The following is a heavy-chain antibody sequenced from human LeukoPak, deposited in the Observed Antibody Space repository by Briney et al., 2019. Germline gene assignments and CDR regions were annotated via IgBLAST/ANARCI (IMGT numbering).Heavy chain of an antibody. CDR1: GFTFSSYA. CDR2: ISYDGSNK. V-gene: IGHV3-30*07. CDR3: ARPVNRLFLF. D-gene: IGHD2-21*01. J-gene: IGHJ4*02. Sequence: GGSLRLSCAASGFTFSSYAMHWVRQAPGKGLEWVAVISYDGSNKYYADSVKGRFTISRDNAKNSLYLQMNNLRAEDTAVYFCARPVNRLFLFWGQGTLVTVSS.